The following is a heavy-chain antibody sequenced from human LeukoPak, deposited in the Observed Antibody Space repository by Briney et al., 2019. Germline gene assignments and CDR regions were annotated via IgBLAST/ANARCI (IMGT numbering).Heavy chain of an antibody. Sequence: GGSLRLSCAASGFTFSSYAMSWVRQAPGKGLEWVSAISGSGGSTYYAGSVKGRFTISRDNSKNTLYLQMNSLRAEDTAVYYCAKDRSGYNWNELDAFDIWGQGTMVTVSS. CDR3: AKDRSGYNWNELDAFDI. V-gene: IGHV3-23*01. D-gene: IGHD1-20*01. CDR2: ISGSGGST. CDR1: GFTFSSYA. J-gene: IGHJ3*02.